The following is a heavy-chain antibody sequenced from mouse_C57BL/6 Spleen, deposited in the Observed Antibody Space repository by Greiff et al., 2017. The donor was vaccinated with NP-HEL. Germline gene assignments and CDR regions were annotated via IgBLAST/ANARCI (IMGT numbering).Heavy chain of an antibody. Sequence: QVQLQQPGAELVMPGASVKLSCKASGYTFTSYWMHWVKQRPGQGLEWIGEIDPSASYTNYNQKFKGKSTLTVDKSSSTAYMQLSSLTSEDSAVYYCARSLPYWYFDVWGTGTTVTVSS. CDR3: ARSLPYWYFDV. CDR2: IDPSASYT. CDR1: GYTFTSYW. V-gene: IGHV1-69*01. J-gene: IGHJ1*03.